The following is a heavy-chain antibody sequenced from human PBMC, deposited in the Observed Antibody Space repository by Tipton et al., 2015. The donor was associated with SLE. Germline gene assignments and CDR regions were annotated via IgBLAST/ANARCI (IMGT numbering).Heavy chain of an antibody. Sequence: TLSLTCTVSGGSVSSGSYYWSWIRQPPGKGLEWIGYIYYSGSTNYNPSLKSRVTISVDTSKNQFSLKLSSVTAADTAVYYCARDGATLFYSNYYYGMDVWGQGTTVTVSS. CDR2: IYYSGST. V-gene: IGHV4-61*01. CDR3: ARDGATLFYSNYYYGMDV. J-gene: IGHJ6*02. D-gene: IGHD4-11*01. CDR1: GGSVSSGSYY.